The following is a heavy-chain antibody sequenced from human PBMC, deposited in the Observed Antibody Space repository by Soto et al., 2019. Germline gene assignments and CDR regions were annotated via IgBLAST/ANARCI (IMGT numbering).Heavy chain of an antibody. D-gene: IGHD2-2*01. CDR1: GFTFSSYG. J-gene: IGHJ6*03. CDR2: ISHDGSNK. Sequence: QVQLVESGGGVVQPGRSLRLSCAASGFTFSSYGMHWVRQAPGKGLEWVAVISHDGSNKYYADSVKGRFTISRDNSKNTLYLQMNSLRAEDTAVYYCAAQPYYYYYMDVWGKGTTVTVSS. CDR3: AAQPYYYYYMDV. V-gene: IGHV3-30*03.